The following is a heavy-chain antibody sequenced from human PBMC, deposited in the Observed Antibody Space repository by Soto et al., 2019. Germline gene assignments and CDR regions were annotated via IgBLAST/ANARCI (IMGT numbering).Heavy chain of an antibody. D-gene: IGHD2-15*01. CDR2: IYWNDDK. Sequence: QITLKESGPTLVKPTQTLTLTCTFSGFSLSTSGVGVGWIRQPPGKALVWLALIYWNDDKRYSPSLKSRLTITKDTSKNQVVLTMTNMDPVDTATYYCAHSYCSGGSCYSNWFDPWGQGTLVTVSS. CDR1: GFSLSTSGVG. V-gene: IGHV2-5*01. J-gene: IGHJ5*02. CDR3: AHSYCSGGSCYSNWFDP.